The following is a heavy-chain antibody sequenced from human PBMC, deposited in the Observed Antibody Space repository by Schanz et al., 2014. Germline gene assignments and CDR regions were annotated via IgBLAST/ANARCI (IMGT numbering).Heavy chain of an antibody. V-gene: IGHV3-33*08. J-gene: IGHJ3*02. D-gene: IGHD2-21*01. CDR1: GFTLSSYG. CDR2: INADGTKR. Sequence: QVRLVESGGGVVQPGRSLRLSCAASGFTLSSYGMHWVRQAPGKGLEWVAFINADGTKRFYADSVKSRFTISIDNSRNTLYLQINSLRAEDTAVYYCARDGYSVVVISTTESFDIWGQGTMVTVS. CDR3: ARDGYSVVVISTTESFDI.